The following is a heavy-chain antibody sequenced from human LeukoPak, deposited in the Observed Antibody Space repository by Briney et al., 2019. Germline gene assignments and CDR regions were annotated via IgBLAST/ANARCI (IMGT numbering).Heavy chain of an antibody. CDR1: GGSISSYY. CDR3: ARNAEYFQY. CDR2: IYYSGST. V-gene: IGHV4-59*01. Sequence: SETLSLTCTVSGGSISSYYWSWIRQPPGKGLEWIGYIYYSGSTHYNPALKSRLTITVDRSKNQFSLKLSAVTAADTAVYYCARNAEYFQYWGQGTLVTVSS. J-gene: IGHJ1*01.